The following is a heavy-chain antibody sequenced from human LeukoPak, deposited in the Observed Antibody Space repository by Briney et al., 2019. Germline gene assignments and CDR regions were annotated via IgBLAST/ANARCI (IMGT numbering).Heavy chain of an antibody. CDR1: GGSISSYY. CDR2: IYYSGST. CDR3: ARTDYGDRGYFDY. J-gene: IGHJ4*02. Sequence: SETLSLTCTVSGGSISSYYWSWIRQPPGKGLEWIGYIYYSGSTNYNPSLKSRVTISVDTSKNQFSLKLSSVTAADTAVYYCARTDYGDRGYFDYWGQGTLVTVSS. V-gene: IGHV4-59*08. D-gene: IGHD4-17*01.